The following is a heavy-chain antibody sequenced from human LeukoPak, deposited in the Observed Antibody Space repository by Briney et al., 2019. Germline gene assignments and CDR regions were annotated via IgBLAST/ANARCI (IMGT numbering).Heavy chain of an antibody. CDR3: ARRSRGAAVFHYVDY. CDR1: GGSCSGYY. CDR2: IKHSGSN. Sequence: SETLSRTCAVYGGSCSGYYWSWLRQPPGKGLEWIGEIKHSGSNNYNPSLKSQRTIFVDTSKNQLALELGSVTAADTAVYYCARRSRGAAVFHYVDYWGQGTLVTVSS. V-gene: IGHV4-34*01. J-gene: IGHJ4*02. D-gene: IGHD3-22*01.